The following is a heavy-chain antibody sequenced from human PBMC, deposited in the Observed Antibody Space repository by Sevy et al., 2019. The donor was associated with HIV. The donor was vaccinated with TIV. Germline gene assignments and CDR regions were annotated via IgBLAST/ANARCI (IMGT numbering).Heavy chain of an antibody. CDR1: GGSISSYY. J-gene: IGHJ6*02. D-gene: IGHD2-2*01. CDR3: GREDIVVVPAATTYYYYYGMDV. CDR2: IYTSGST. Sequence: SETLSLTCTVSGGSISSYYWSWIRQPAGKGLEWIGRIYTSGSTNYNPSLKSRVTMSVDTSKNQFSLKLSSVTAADTAVYYCGREDIVVVPAATTYYYYYGMDVWGQGTTVTVSS. V-gene: IGHV4-4*07.